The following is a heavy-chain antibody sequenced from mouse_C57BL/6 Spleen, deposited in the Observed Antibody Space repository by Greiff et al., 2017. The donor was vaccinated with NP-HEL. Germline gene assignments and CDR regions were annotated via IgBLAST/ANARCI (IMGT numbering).Heavy chain of an antibody. Sequence: VQLQQSGPELVKPGASVKISCKASGYTFTDYYMNWVKQSHGKSLEWIGDINPNNGGTSYNQKFKGKATLTVDKSSSTAYMELRSLTSEDSAVYYCARENPYAMDYWGQGTSVTVSS. V-gene: IGHV1-26*01. J-gene: IGHJ4*01. CDR3: ARENPYAMDY. CDR1: GYTFTDYY. CDR2: INPNNGGT.